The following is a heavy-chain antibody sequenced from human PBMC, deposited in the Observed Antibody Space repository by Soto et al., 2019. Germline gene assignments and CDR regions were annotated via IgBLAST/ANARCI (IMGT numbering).Heavy chain of an antibody. V-gene: IGHV4-39*01. J-gene: IGHJ4*02. CDR1: GGSISSSSYY. Sequence: SETLSLTCTVSGGSISSSSYYWGWIRQPPGKGLEWIGSIYYSGSTYYNPSLKSRVTISVDTSKNQFSLKLSSVTAADTAGYYCARLVDTALVRSFDSWGQGTLVT. CDR2: IYYSGST. D-gene: IGHD5-18*01. CDR3: ARLVDTALVRSFDS.